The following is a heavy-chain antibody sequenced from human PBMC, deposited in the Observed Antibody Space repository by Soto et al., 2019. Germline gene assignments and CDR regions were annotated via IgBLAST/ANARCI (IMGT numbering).Heavy chain of an antibody. D-gene: IGHD6-19*01. V-gene: IGHV2-5*01. CDR3: EHRQGQGQWTVRRQVEWFDP. CDR1: GFSLSTSGVG. Sequence: SGPTLVNPTQTLTLTCTFSGFSLSTSGVGVGWIRQPPGKALEWLALIYWNDDKRYSPSLKSRLTITKDTSKNQVVLTVTNMDPVDTATYYCEHRQGQGQWTVRRQVEWFDPWGQGPLATAS. CDR2: IYWNDDK. J-gene: IGHJ5*02.